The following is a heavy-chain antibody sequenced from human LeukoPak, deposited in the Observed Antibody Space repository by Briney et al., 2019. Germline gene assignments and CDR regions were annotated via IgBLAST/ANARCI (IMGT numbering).Heavy chain of an antibody. V-gene: IGHV4-38-2*01. CDR1: GYSISSGYY. CDR3: ARRAVAGRYYFDY. D-gene: IGHD6-19*01. CDR2: IYHSGST. Sequence: PSGTLSLTCAVSGYSISSGYYWGWIRQPPGKGLEWIGSIYHSGSTYYNPSLKSRVTISVDTSKNQFSLKLSSVTAADTAVYYCARRAVAGRYYFDYWGQGTLVTVSS. J-gene: IGHJ4*02.